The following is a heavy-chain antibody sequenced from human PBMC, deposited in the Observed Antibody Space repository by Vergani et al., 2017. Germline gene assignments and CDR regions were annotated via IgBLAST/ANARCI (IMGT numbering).Heavy chain of an antibody. D-gene: IGHD6-13*01. CDR3: GTDLPGPRYSSSMEGL. V-gene: IGHV3-30-3*01. CDR1: GFTFSSYA. CDR2: ISYDGSNK. J-gene: IGHJ4*02. Sequence: QVQLVESGGGVVQPGRSLRLSCAASGFTFSSYAMHWVRQAPGKGLEWVAVISYDGSNKYYADSVKGRFTISRDNSKNTLYLQMNRLRAEVTAVYYCGTDLPGPRYSSSMEGLWGQGTLVTVSS.